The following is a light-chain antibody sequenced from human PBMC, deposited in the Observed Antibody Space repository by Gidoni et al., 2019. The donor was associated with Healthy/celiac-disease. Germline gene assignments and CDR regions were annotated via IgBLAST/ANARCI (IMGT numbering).Light chain of an antibody. CDR1: SSDVGGYNY. CDR2: DVS. Sequence: PGQSVTISCTGTSSDVGGYNYVSWYQQHPGKAPKLMIYDVSKRPSGVPDRFSGSKSGNTASLTISGLQAEDEADYYCCSYAGSYTRYVFGTGTKVT. CDR3: CSYAGSYTRYV. J-gene: IGLJ1*01. V-gene: IGLV2-11*01.